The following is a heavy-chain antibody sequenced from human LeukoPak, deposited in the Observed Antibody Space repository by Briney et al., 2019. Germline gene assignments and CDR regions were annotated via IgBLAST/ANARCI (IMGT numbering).Heavy chain of an antibody. CDR2: INHSGST. Sequence: SETLSLTCAVYGGSFSGYYWSWIRQPPGKGLEWIGEINHSGSTNYNPSLKSRVTISVDTSKNQFSLKLSPVTAADTAVYYCARRRWEPQAFDYWGQGTLVTVSS. CDR3: ARRRWEPQAFDY. D-gene: IGHD1-26*01. V-gene: IGHV4-34*01. CDR1: GGSFSGYY. J-gene: IGHJ4*02.